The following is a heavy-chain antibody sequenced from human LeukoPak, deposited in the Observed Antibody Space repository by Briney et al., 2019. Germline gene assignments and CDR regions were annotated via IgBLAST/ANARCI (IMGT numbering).Heavy chain of an antibody. D-gene: IGHD4-17*01. CDR2: IRSSSSYI. CDR3: ATLFRDYGDSGLSVFDY. CDR1: GFTFSSYS. J-gene: IGHJ4*02. V-gene: IGHV3-21*01. Sequence: GGSLRLSCAASGFTFSSYSMNWVRQAPGKGLEWVSSIRSSSSYIYYADSVKGRFTISRDNAKNSLYLQMNSLRAEDTAVYYCATLFRDYGDSGLSVFDYWGQGTLVTVSS.